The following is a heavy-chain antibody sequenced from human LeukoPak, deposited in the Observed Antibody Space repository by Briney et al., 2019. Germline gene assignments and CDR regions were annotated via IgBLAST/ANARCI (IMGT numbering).Heavy chain of an antibody. CDR3: ARHNSFDY. J-gene: IGHJ4*02. Sequence: GGSLRLSCAASGFTFSSFAMTWVRQAPGKGLEWVSSMSSGGTYIYYPDSVRGRFTISRDNANNSLYLQMNSLRAEDTALYYCARHNSFDYWGQGTLVTVSS. CDR2: MSSGGTYI. CDR1: GFTFSSFA. V-gene: IGHV3-21*04. D-gene: IGHD1-20*01.